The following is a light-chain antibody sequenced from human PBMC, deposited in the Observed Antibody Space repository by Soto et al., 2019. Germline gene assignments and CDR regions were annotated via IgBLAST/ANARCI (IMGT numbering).Light chain of an antibody. CDR1: QSVLYSSNNKNY. CDR3: QQYYSSPLT. V-gene: IGKV4-1*01. J-gene: IGKJ3*01. Sequence: DIVMTQSPDSLAVSLGERATINCKSSQSVLYSSNNKNYLAWYQQKPGQPPKLLIYWASTRESGVPDRFSGSGSGTDFILTISSLQAEDVAVYYCQQYYSSPLTFGPGTKWISN. CDR2: WAS.